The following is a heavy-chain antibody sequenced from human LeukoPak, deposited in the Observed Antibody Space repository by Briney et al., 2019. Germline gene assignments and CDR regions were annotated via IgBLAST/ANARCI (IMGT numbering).Heavy chain of an antibody. J-gene: IGHJ6*04. CDR2: ISSSGSTI. Sequence: GGSLRLSCPASESTFSSYERNWSRQPPGRGLEWVSYISSSGSTIYYADSVKGRFTISRDNAKNSLYLQMNSLRAEDTAVYYCAELGITMIGGVWGKGTTVTISS. D-gene: IGHD3-10*02. CDR1: ESTFSSYE. CDR3: AELGITMIGGV. V-gene: IGHV3-48*03.